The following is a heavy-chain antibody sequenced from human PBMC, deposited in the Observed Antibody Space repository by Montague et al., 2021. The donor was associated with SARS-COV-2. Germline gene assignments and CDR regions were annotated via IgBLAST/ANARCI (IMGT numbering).Heavy chain of an antibody. J-gene: IGHJ5*02. CDR1: GFTFSSYS. CDR2: INSSSSYI. D-gene: IGHD3-16*02. V-gene: IGHV3-21*01. Sequence: SLRLSCAASGFTFSSYSMNWVRQAPGKGLEWVSSINSSSSYIYYSDSVKGRFTISRDNAKNSLYLQMNSLRAEDTAVYYCARDDYVWGSYRYSQYNWFDPWGQGTLVTVSS. CDR3: ARDDYVWGSYRYSQYNWFDP.